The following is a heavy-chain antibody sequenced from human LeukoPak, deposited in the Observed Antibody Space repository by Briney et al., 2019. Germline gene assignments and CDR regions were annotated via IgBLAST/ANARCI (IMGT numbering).Heavy chain of an antibody. CDR2: IRYDGSNK. CDR3: AKGLLKWELPRYGFVI. V-gene: IGHV3-30*02. CDR1: GFTFSSYG. J-gene: IGHJ3*02. Sequence: PGGSLRLSCAASGFTFSSYGMHWVRQAPGKGLEWVAFIRYDGSNKYYADSVKGRFTISRDNSKNTLYLQINSLRAEDTAVYYCAKGLLKWELPRYGFVIWGQGTNVTVPS. D-gene: IGHD1-26*01.